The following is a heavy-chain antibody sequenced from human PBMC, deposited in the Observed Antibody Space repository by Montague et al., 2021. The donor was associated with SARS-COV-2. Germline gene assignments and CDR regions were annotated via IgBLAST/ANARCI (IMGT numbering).Heavy chain of an antibody. J-gene: IGHJ2*01. CDR2: IYYSGST. CDR3: ARGPQEYRITMIVVDYWYFDL. D-gene: IGHD3-22*01. Sequence: SETLSLTSAVHGTSFSGYYWNWIRQPPGKGLEWIGYIYYSGSTNYNPSLKSRVTISVDTSKNQFSLKLSSVTAADTAVYYCARGPQEYRITMIVVDYWYFDLWGRGTLVTVSS. CDR1: GTSFSGYY. V-gene: IGHV4-59*01.